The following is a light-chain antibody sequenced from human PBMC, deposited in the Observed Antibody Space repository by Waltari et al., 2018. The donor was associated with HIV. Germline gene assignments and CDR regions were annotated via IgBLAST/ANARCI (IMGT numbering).Light chain of an antibody. CDR2: DGS. V-gene: IGLV3-21*02. CDR3: QVWDSSSTHAGVV. J-gene: IGLJ2*01. CDR1: NIGSKS. Sequence: SYVLTQPPSVSVAPGQTARITCGGSNIGSKSVHWYQQRPGQAPVLVVYDGSDRPSGIPGRFCGSISGNTATLPVRRVEAEDEADYYCQVWDSSSTHAGVVFGGGNKLTVL.